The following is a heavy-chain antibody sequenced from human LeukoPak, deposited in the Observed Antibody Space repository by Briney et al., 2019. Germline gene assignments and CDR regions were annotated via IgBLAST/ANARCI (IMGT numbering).Heavy chain of an antibody. J-gene: IGHJ6*02. D-gene: IGHD2-15*01. CDR1: KFTFGSFR. CDR2: INPERSDT. V-gene: IGHV3-74*03. CDR3: ARVRNGYSSGLDV. Sequence: PGESLRLSCAASKFTFGSFRMNCVRLVPGKGLLWVTRINPERSDTAYADSVKGRFTVSRDNARNTLYLELRSLSVQDSGLYYCARVRNGYSSGLDVWGPGTWVTVSS.